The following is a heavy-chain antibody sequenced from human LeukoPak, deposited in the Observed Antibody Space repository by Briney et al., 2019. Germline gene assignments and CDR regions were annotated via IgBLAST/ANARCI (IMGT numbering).Heavy chain of an antibody. V-gene: IGHV3-33*01. CDR3: AREDSSGAFDI. J-gene: IGHJ3*02. D-gene: IGHD3-22*01. CDR1: GFTFSRYD. CDR2: VWYDESNK. Sequence: PGGALTLPCEASGFTFSRYDMQWVGPAARKGLAWVAVVWYDESNKYYVDSMKGRFTISRDSSKHTLYLQKNSRSVEDTALYYCAREDSSGAFDIWGQGTMVTVSS.